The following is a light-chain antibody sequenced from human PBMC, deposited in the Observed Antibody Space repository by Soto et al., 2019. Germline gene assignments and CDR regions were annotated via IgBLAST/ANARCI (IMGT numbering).Light chain of an antibody. J-gene: IGLJ2*01. CDR1: SSDVGGYNY. CDR3: SSYTSSSPVV. CDR2: EVS. Sequence: QSALTQPASVSGSPGQSITISCTGTSSDVGGYNYVSWYQQHPGKAPKLMIHEVSNRPSGVSNRFSGSKSGNTASLTISGLQAEDEADYYCSSYTSSSPVVFGGGTKVTVL. V-gene: IGLV2-14*01.